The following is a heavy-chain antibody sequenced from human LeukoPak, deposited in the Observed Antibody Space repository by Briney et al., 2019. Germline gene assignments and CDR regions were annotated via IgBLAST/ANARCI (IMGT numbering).Heavy chain of an antibody. V-gene: IGHV4-34*01. Sequence: SETLSLTCAVYGGSFSGYYWSWIRQSPGKGLDWIGSIHYSKITFYNPSLKSRVTMSLDTSKNQFSLKLSSVTAADTAVYYCARGLGYSYGYREHYRDAFDIWGQGTMVTVSS. D-gene: IGHD5-18*01. J-gene: IGHJ3*02. CDR3: ARGLGYSYGYREHYRDAFDI. CDR2: IHYSKIT. CDR1: GGSFSGYY.